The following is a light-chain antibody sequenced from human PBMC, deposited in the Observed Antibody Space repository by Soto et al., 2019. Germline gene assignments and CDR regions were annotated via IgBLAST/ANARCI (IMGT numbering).Light chain of an antibody. Sequence: QSVLTQPASVPGSPGQSITITCTGTSSDVGGYNYVSWYQQHPGKAPKVLISDVSNRPSGISNRFSGSKSGNTASLTISGFKAEDEADYFCNSYTSIATGVFGTGTKATVL. CDR1: SSDVGGYNY. CDR2: DVS. CDR3: NSYTSIATGV. J-gene: IGLJ1*01. V-gene: IGLV2-14*03.